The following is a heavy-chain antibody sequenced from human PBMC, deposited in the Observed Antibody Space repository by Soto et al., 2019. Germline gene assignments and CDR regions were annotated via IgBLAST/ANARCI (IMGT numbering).Heavy chain of an antibody. D-gene: IGHD2-2*01. CDR2: IYHSGST. Sequence: SETLSLTCAVSGGSISSGGYSWSWIRQPPGKGLEWIGYIYHSGSTYYNPSLKSRVTISVDRSKNQFSLKLSSVTAADTSVYYCARVPDRWGQGTLVTVSA. CDR1: GGSISSGGYS. V-gene: IGHV4-30-2*01. CDR3: ARVPDR. J-gene: IGHJ5*02.